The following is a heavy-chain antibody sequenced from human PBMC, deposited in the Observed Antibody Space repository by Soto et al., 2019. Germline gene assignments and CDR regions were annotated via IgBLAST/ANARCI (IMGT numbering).Heavy chain of an antibody. CDR1: GYTFTSYG. V-gene: IGHV1-18*01. CDR2: ISAYNGNT. J-gene: IGHJ3*02. Sequence: ASVKVSCKASGYTFTSYGISWVRQAPGQGLEWMGWISAYNGNTNYAQKLQGRVTMTTDTSTSTAYMELRSLRSDDTAVYYCARDFLRITGRGGAFDIWGQGTMVTVSS. D-gene: IGHD1-20*01. CDR3: ARDFLRITGRGGAFDI.